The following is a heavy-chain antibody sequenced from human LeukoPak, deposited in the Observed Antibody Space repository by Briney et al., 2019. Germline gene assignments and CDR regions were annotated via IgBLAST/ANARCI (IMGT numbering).Heavy chain of an antibody. V-gene: IGHV3-23*01. CDR3: AKDPEYYYDSSGYYAEAFDI. D-gene: IGHD3-22*01. CDR2: ISGSGGST. Sequence: PGGSLRLSCAASGFTFSSYAMSWVRQAPGKGLEWVSAISGSGGSTYYADSVKGRFTVSRDNSKNTLYLQMNSLRAEDTAVYYCAKDPEYYYDSSGYYAEAFDICGQGTMVTVSS. J-gene: IGHJ3*02. CDR1: GFTFSSYA.